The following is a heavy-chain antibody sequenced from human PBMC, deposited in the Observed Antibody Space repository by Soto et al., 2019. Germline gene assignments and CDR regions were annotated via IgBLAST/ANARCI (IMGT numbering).Heavy chain of an antibody. CDR2: IYYSGNT. CDR1: GGSISSGGYY. Sequence: PSETLSLTCTVSGGSISSGGYYWSWIRQHPGKGLEWIGYIYYSGNTYYNPSLKSRVTLSVDTSKNQFSLKLSSVTAADTAVYYCARAPRGNYGYPSYFDYWGQGTLVTVSS. D-gene: IGHD3-10*01. V-gene: IGHV4-31*03. J-gene: IGHJ4*02. CDR3: ARAPRGNYGYPSYFDY.